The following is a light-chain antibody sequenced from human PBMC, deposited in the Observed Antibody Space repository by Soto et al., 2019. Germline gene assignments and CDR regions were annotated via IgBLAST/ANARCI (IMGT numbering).Light chain of an antibody. CDR2: EGI. CDR1: SSTVGGFNV. Sequence: QSVLTQPASVSGSPGQSITISCTGTSSTVGGFNVVSWYHQHPGKAPKVIIYEGIKRPSGVSNRFSGSNSGSTASLTISGLQAEDEADYYCSSYTSSSTLCVFGTGTKVTVL. V-gene: IGLV2-14*02. J-gene: IGLJ1*01. CDR3: SSYTSSSTLCV.